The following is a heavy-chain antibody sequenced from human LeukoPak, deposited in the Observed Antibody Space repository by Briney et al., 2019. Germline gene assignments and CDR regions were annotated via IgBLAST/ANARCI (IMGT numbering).Heavy chain of an antibody. CDR1: GFTFSTSW. D-gene: IGHD3-10*01. Sequence: GGSLRLSCVASGFTFSTSWMNWVRQAPGKGLEWVANIKEDGSEKHYVDSVKGRFTISRDNAKNSLYLQIDCLRAEDTAMYYCASSSGAYWGQGTLVTVSS. V-gene: IGHV3-7*01. CDR3: ASSSGAY. CDR2: IKEDGSEK. J-gene: IGHJ4*02.